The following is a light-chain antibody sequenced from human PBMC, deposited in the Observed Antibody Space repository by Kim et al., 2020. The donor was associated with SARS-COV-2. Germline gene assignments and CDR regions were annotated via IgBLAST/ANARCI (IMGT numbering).Light chain of an antibody. J-gene: IGLJ1*01. Sequence: GQSLTVSCTGTSSGVGGYNAVSGYQQLPGKAPKVIIYGVSHRPSGVSDRFSGSKSGNTASLTISWLQAEDESDYSCNSFAGSATYVFGTGTKVTVL. V-gene: IGLV2-14*03. CDR3: NSFAGSATYV. CDR1: SSGVGGYNA. CDR2: GVS.